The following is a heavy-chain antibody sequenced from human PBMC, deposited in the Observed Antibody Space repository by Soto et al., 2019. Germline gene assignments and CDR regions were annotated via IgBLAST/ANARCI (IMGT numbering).Heavy chain of an antibody. D-gene: IGHD5-18*01. V-gene: IGHV4-61*08. J-gene: IGHJ5*02. CDR3: ARVPVDTYMIYWSDP. Sequence: SETLSLTCSVSGDSINSGDYYWTWMRQAPGKGLQWVGHVYFSGSTNYNPSLKSRVTISLDTSKNQFSLKLRSVTAGDTAVYYCARVPVDTYMIYWSDPWGQGTPVTVSS. CDR1: GDSINSGDYY. CDR2: VYFSGST.